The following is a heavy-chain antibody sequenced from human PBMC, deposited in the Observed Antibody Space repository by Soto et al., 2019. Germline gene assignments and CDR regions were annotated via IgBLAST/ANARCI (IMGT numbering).Heavy chain of an antibody. V-gene: IGHV3-9*01. D-gene: IGHD6-6*01. J-gene: IGHJ3*02. CDR2: ISWNSGSI. CDR3: AKVFPSGPGGSSASYAFDI. CDR1: GFTFDDYA. Sequence: GGSLRLSCAASGFTFDDYAMHWVRQAPGKGLEWVSGISWNSGSIGYADSVKGRFTISRDNAKNSLYLQMNSLRAEDTALYYCAKVFPSGPGGSSASYAFDIWGQGTMVTVSS.